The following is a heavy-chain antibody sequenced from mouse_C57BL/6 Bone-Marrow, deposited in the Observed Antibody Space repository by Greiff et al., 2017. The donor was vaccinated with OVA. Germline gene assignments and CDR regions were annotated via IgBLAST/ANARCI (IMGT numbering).Heavy chain of an antibody. Sequence: VQLQESGAELVMPGASVKLSCKASGYTFTSYWMHWVTQRPGQGLEWIGEIDPSDSYTNYNQKFKGKSTLTVDKSSSTAYMQLSSLTSEDSAVYYCARVRTMVTRGMDYWGQGTSVTVSS. CDR2: IDPSDSYT. CDR1: GYTFTSYW. D-gene: IGHD2-2*01. CDR3: ARVRTMVTRGMDY. V-gene: IGHV1-69*01. J-gene: IGHJ4*01.